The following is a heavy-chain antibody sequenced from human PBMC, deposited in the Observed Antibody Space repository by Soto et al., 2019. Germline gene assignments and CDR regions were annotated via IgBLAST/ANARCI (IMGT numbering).Heavy chain of an antibody. CDR1: GYTFTSYA. Sequence: QVQLVQSGAEEKKPGASVKVSCKASGYTFTSYAMHWVRQAPGQRLEWMGWINAGNGNTKYSQKFQGRVTITRDTSASTAYMEPSSLRSEDTAVYYCARDATYSSSWYYYYYGMDVWGQGTTVTVSS. CDR3: ARDATYSSSWYYYYYGMDV. V-gene: IGHV1-3*05. J-gene: IGHJ6*02. CDR2: INAGNGNT. D-gene: IGHD6-13*01.